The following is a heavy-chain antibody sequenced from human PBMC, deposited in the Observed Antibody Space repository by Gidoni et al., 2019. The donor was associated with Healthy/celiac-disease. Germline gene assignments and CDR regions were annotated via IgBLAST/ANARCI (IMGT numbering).Heavy chain of an antibody. CDR3: ARDSSGWPTNWFDP. CDR2: IWYDGSNK. Sequence: QGQLVESGGGVVQPGRSLRLSGAASGVTFSSYGMHWVRQAPGKWRECVAVIWYDGSNKYYADSVKGRFTISRDNSKNTLYLQMNSLRAEDTAVYYCARDSSGWPTNWFDPWGQGTLVTVSS. D-gene: IGHD6-19*01. V-gene: IGHV3-33*01. J-gene: IGHJ5*02. CDR1: GVTFSSYG.